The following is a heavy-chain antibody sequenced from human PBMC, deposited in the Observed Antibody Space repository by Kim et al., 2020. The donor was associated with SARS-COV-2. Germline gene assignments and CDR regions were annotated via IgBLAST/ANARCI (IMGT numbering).Heavy chain of an antibody. CDR3: ARSSSGWYDGFEY. Sequence: NPSLKSRVTRSVDTSKNQFSLRLSSVTAADTAVYYCARSSSGWYDGFEYWGQGTLVTVSS. J-gene: IGHJ4*02. V-gene: IGHV4-59*10. D-gene: IGHD6-19*01.